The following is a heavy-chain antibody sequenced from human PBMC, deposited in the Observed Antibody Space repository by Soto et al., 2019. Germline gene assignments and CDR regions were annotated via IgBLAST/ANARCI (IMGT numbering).Heavy chain of an antibody. Sequence: QVQLVQSGAEVKKPGSSVKVSCKASGGTFSSYAISCVRQAPGQGLEWMGGIIPIFGTANYAQKFQGRVTITADESTSTAYMELSSLRSEDTAVYYCAREPGGYSYGDYYFDYWGQGTLVTVSS. J-gene: IGHJ4*02. D-gene: IGHD5-18*01. CDR1: GGTFSSYA. CDR3: AREPGGYSYGDYYFDY. V-gene: IGHV1-69*01. CDR2: IIPIFGTA.